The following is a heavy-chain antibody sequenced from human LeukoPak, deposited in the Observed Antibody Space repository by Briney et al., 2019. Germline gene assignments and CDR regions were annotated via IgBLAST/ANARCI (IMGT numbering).Heavy chain of an antibody. CDR1: GGTFSSYA. V-gene: IGHV1-69*06. CDR3: ATAERANLANNWFDP. J-gene: IGHJ5*02. CDR2: IIPIFGTA. Sequence: SVKVSCKASGGTFSSYAISWVRQAPGQGLEWMGGIIPIFGTANYAQKFQGRVTITADKSTSTAYMELSSLRSEDTAVYYCATAERANLANNWFDPWGQGTLVTVSS. D-gene: IGHD4/OR15-4a*01.